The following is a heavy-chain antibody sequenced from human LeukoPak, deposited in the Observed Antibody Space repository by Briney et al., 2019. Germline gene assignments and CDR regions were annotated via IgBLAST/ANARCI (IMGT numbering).Heavy chain of an antibody. V-gene: IGHV4-61*02. CDR3: ASSTMVVTPLSDHIDY. D-gene: IGHD4-23*01. Sequence: SETLSLTCTVSGGSISSGSYDWSWIRQPAGKGLEWIVRIYTSGSTNYNPSLKSRVTISVDTSKNQFSLKLSSVTAADTAVYYCASSTMVVTPLSDHIDYWGQGTLVTVSS. CDR2: IYTSGST. CDR1: GGSISSGSYD. J-gene: IGHJ4*02.